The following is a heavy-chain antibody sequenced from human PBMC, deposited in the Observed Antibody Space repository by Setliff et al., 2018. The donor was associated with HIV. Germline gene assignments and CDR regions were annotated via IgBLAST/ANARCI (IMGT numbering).Heavy chain of an antibody. CDR2: INPSGGGT. CDR1: GYTFTAYY. J-gene: IGHJ3*02. D-gene: IGHD6-19*01. CDR3: ASPNSSGWVHVAFDI. V-gene: IGHV1-46*01. Sequence: ASVKVSCKASGYTFTAYYMHWVRQAPGQGLEWMGIINPSGGGTNFAQKFQGRVTMTTDTSTSRAYMELRSLRSEDTAVYYCASPNSSGWVHVAFDIWGQGTMVTVSS.